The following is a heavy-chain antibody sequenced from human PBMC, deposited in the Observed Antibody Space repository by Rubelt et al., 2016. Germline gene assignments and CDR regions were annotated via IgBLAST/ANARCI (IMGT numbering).Heavy chain of an antibody. J-gene: IGHJ4*02. CDR3: AKEKSGSYPYYVDY. D-gene: IGHD1-26*01. CDR2: IKQDGREK. V-gene: IGHV3-7*01. CDR1: GFTFSSYW. Sequence: EVQLVESGGGLVQPGGSLRLSCAASGFTFSSYWMSWVRQAPGKGLEWVANIKQDGREKYYVDSVKGRFTISRDNAKNSLSLQMISLSAEDTAVYYRAKEKSGSYPYYVDYWGQGTLVTVSS.